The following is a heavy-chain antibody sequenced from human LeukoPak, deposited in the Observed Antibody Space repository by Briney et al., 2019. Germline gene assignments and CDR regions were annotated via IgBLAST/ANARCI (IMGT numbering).Heavy chain of an antibody. CDR1: GYTFTSYG. J-gene: IGHJ4*02. CDR3: ASSGYGGPFDY. V-gene: IGHV1-18*01. Sequence: EASVKVSCKASGYTFTSYGISWVRQAPGQGLEWMGWISAYNGNTNYAQKLQGRVTMSTDTSTSTAYMELRSLRSDDTAVYYCASSGYGGPFDYWGQGTLVTVSS. D-gene: IGHD5-12*01. CDR2: ISAYNGNT.